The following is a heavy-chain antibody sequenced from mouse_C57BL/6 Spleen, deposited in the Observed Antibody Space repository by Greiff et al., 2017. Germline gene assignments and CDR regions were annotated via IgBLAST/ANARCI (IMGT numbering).Heavy chain of an antibody. CDR3: ARQGTTVVFDY. Sequence: VQLVESGTELVKPGASVKLSCKASGYTFTSYWMHWVKQRPGQGLEWIGNINPSNGGTNYNEKFKSKATLTVDKSSSTAYMQLSSLTSEDSAVYYCARQGTTVVFDYWGQGTTLTVSS. J-gene: IGHJ2*01. CDR2: INPSNGGT. V-gene: IGHV1-53*01. D-gene: IGHD1-1*01. CDR1: GYTFTSYW.